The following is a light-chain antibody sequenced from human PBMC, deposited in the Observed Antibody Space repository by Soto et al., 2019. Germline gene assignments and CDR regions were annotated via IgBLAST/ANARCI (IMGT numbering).Light chain of an antibody. J-gene: IGLJ1*01. Sequence: QSVLTQPASVSGSPGQSITISCTGTSSDVGNYNYASWYQQHLGKAPKLMIYDVSNRPSGVSNRFSGSKSGITASLTISGLQAEDEADYYCSSYTSSSTYVFGTGTKVTVL. V-gene: IGLV2-14*01. CDR2: DVS. CDR3: SSYTSSSTYV. CDR1: SSDVGNYNY.